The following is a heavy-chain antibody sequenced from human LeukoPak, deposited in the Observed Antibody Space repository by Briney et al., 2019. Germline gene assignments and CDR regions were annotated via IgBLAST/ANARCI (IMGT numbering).Heavy chain of an antibody. CDR2: INPNSGGT. CDR1: GYSFINYD. D-gene: IGHD2-2*02. Sequence: ASVKVPCRTSGYSFINYDINWVRQAPGQGLEWMGWINPNSGGTNYAQKFQGRVTMTRDTSISTAYMELSRLRSDDTAVYYCARDVRYQLLYGAFDIWGQGTMVTVSS. V-gene: IGHV1-2*02. J-gene: IGHJ3*02. CDR3: ARDVRYQLLYGAFDI.